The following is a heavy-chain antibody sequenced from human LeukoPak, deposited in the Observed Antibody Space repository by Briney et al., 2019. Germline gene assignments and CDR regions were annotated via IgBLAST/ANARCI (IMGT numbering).Heavy chain of an antibody. Sequence: PGRSLRLSCAASGFTFDDYAMHWVRQAPGKGLEWVSGISWNSGSIGYADSVKGRFTISRDNAKNSLYLQMNSLRAEDMALYYCAKGSALRPYYFDYWGQGTLVTASS. V-gene: IGHV3-9*03. CDR3: AKGSALRPYYFDY. J-gene: IGHJ4*02. CDR2: ISWNSGSI. CDR1: GFTFDDYA.